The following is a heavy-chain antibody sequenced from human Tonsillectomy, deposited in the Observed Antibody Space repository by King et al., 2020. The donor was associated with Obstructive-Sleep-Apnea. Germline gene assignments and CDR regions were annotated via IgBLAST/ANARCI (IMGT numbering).Heavy chain of an antibody. V-gene: IGHV4-59*01. CDR3: AGDYGDYKVDY. D-gene: IGHD4-17*01. Sequence: QLQESGPRLVKPWETLSLTCTVSGGSFGAYYWSWIRQPPGRGLEWMGNIYYTGNTNYNPSPKSRITMSVDPSKRQFSLKLRSVTAADTAVYFCAGDYGDYKVDYWGQGSLVTVSS. CDR2: IYYTGNT. J-gene: IGHJ4*01. CDR1: GGSFGAYY.